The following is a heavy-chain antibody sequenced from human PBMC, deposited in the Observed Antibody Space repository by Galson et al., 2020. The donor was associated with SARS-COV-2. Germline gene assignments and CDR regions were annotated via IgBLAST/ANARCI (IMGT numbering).Heavy chain of an antibody. V-gene: IGHV3-30*04. CDR3: ARDAGYSGDDYGPPY. CDR2: ISFDGGNI. J-gene: IGHJ1*01. D-gene: IGHD5-12*01. CDR1: GFTFHNYA. Sequence: GGSLRLSCVDSGFTFHNYAMHWVRQAPGKGLEWVALISFDGGNIHYADSVKGRFTISRDNPKRTLYLQMNSPRFEDTAVYYCARDAGYSGDDYGPPYWGQGTLVTVSS.